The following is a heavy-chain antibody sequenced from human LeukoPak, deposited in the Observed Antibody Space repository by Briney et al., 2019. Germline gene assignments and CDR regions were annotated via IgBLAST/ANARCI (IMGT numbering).Heavy chain of an antibody. CDR1: GFSISNGYY. V-gene: IGHV4-38-2*02. Sequence: SETLSLTCTVSGFSISNGYYRGWVRPAPEKGLEWLGIIYHSGTTYYNPSFKSRVTISVDRSKNQFSLKLTSLTATDTAVYYCARDGRLMQNYYFDYWGPGTLVTVSS. J-gene: IGHJ4*02. CDR3: ARDGRLMQNYYFDY. CDR2: IYHSGTT. D-gene: IGHD2-21*02.